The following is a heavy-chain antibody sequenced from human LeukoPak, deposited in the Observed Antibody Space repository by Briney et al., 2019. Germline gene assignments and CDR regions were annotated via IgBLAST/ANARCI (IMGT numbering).Heavy chain of an antibody. V-gene: IGHV1-8*01. CDR2: MNPNSGNT. CDR3: ARGKWLRQTAEGSRNYYMDV. J-gene: IGHJ6*03. CDR1: GYTFTSYD. Sequence: ASVKVSCKASGYTFTSYDINWVRQATGQGLEWMGWMNPNSGNTGYAQKFQGRVTMTRNTSISTAYMELSSLRSEDTAVYYCARGKWLRQTAEGSRNYYMDVWGKGPRSPSP. D-gene: IGHD5-12*01.